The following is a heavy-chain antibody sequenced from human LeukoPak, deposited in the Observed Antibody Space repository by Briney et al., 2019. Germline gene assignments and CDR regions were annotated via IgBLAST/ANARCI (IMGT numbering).Heavy chain of an antibody. V-gene: IGHV4-59*01. J-gene: IGHJ4*02. CDR2: IYYSGST. CDR1: GGSISSYY. CDR3: ARSHITIFGVVTVPFDY. Sequence: SETLSLTCTVSGGSISSYYWSWIRQPPGKGLEWIGYIYYSGSTNYNPSLKSRVTISVDTSKNQFSLKLSSVTAADAAVYYCARSHITIFGVVTVPFDYWGQGTLVTVSS. D-gene: IGHD3-3*01.